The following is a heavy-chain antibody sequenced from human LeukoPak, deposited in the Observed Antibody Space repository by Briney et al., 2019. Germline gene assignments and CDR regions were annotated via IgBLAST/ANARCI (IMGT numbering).Heavy chain of an antibody. D-gene: IGHD3-10*01. J-gene: IGHJ4*02. Sequence: SETLSLTCADSGGSISSGGYSWSWIRQPPGKGLEWIGYIYHSGSTYYNPSLKSRVTISVDRSKNQFSLKLSSVTAADTAVYYCASSLWFGEHHYWGQGTLVTVSS. CDR2: IYHSGST. V-gene: IGHV4-30-2*01. CDR1: GGSISSGGYS. CDR3: ASSLWFGEHHY.